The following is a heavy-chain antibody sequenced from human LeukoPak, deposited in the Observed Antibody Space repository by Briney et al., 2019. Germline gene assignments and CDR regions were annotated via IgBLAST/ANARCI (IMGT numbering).Heavy chain of an antibody. CDR2: IYSGGST. D-gene: IGHD3-16*02. V-gene: IGHV3-53*01. Sequence: PGGSLRLSCAASGFTVSSNYMSWVRQAPGKGLEWVSVIYSGGSTYCADSVKGRFTISRDNSKNTLYLQMNSLRAEDTAVYYCARDLPSYDYVWGSYRHDAFDIWGQGTMVTVSS. CDR3: ARDLPSYDYVWGSYRHDAFDI. CDR1: GFTVSSNY. J-gene: IGHJ3*02.